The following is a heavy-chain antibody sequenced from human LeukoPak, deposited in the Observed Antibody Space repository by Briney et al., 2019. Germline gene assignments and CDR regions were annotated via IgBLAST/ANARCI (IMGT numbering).Heavy chain of an antibody. V-gene: IGHV4-34*01. CDR1: GGSFSGYY. CDR2: INHSGST. Sequence: SETLSLTCAVYGGSFSGYYWSWIRQPPGKGLEWIGEINHSGSTNYNPSLKSRVTISVDTSKNQFSLKLSSVTAADTAVYYCARIGGSYFDYWGQGTLVTVSS. CDR3: ARIGGSYFDY. D-gene: IGHD1-26*01. J-gene: IGHJ4*02.